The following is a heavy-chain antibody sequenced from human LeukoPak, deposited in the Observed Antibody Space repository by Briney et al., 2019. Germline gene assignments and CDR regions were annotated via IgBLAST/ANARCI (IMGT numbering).Heavy chain of an antibody. CDR1: GFILRSYW. CDR2: INYGGSDN. J-gene: IGHJ4*02. Sequence: PGGPLRLLCGVSGFILRSYWMDWLRQAPGKGLEGVANINYGGSDNYYVDSVKGRYTISRDIDRNSLYVKIQSQRAGDTAVHYCGRGDPDYWGQGTLVTVSS. V-gene: IGHV3-7*01. CDR3: GRGDPDY.